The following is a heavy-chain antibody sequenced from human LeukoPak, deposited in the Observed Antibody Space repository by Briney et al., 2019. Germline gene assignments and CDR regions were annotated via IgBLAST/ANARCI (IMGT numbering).Heavy chain of an antibody. CDR2: IYSGGST. D-gene: IGHD2-2*01. CDR1: GFTVSSNY. CDR3: ARDCSSTSCYANYYGMDV. J-gene: IGHJ6*02. V-gene: IGHV3-66*01. Sequence: GGSLRLSCAASGFTVSSNYMSWVRQPPGKGLEWVSVIYSGGSTYYADSVKGRFTISRDNSKNTLYLQMNSLRAEDTAVYYCARDCSSTSCYANYYGMDVWGQGTTVTVSS.